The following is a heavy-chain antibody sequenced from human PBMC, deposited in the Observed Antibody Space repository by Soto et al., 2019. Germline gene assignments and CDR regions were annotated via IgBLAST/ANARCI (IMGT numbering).Heavy chain of an antibody. CDR1: GFTFSSYW. D-gene: IGHD3-16*01. CDR2: IKQDGSEK. CDR3: ARIPGGSEANFDY. V-gene: IGHV3-7*03. J-gene: IGHJ4*02. Sequence: GGCLGLSCAASGFTFSSYWMSWVRQAPGKGLEWVANIKQDGSEKYYVDSVKGRFTISRDNAKNSLYLQMNSLRAEDTAVYYCARIPGGSEANFDYWGQGTLVTVSS.